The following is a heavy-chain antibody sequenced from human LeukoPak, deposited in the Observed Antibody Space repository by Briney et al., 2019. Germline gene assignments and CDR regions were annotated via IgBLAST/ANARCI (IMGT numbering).Heavy chain of an antibody. J-gene: IGHJ4*02. Sequence: GGSLRLSCAASGFTFSNAWMSWVRQAPGKGLGWVGRIKSKTDGGTTDYAAPVKGRFTISRDDSKNTLYLQMNSLKTEDTAVYYCTTDLSVPFEKRGYSYGYLVDYWGQGTLVTVSS. D-gene: IGHD5-18*01. CDR3: TTDLSVPFEKRGYSYGYLVDY. V-gene: IGHV3-15*01. CDR2: IKSKTDGGTT. CDR1: GFTFSNAW.